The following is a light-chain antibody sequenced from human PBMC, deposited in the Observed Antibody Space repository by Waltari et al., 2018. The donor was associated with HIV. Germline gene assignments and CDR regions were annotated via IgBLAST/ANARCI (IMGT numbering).Light chain of an antibody. Sequence: IVMTQSPESLAVSPGETAIINCKSGQSLLHTSDKRNYLAWYQQRPGKPPKLIIYWASIRESGVPARFSGSGSGTNFSLTIHNFVSEDVAVYYCQQSYATPTFGKVT. V-gene: IGKV4-1*01. CDR2: WAS. CDR1: QSLLHTSDKRNY. J-gene: IGKJ1*01. CDR3: QQSYATPT.